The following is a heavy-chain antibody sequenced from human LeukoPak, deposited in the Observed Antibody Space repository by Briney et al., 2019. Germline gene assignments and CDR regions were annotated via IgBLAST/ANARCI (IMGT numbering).Heavy chain of an antibody. CDR2: INHSGST. CDR3: AREGYCSSTSCYAGIDY. D-gene: IGHD2-2*01. Sequence: SETLSLTCAVYGGSFSGYYWSWIRQPPGKGLEWIGEINHSGSTNYNPSLKSRVTISVDTSKSQFSLKLSSVTAADTAVYYCAREGYCSSTSCYAGIDYWGQGTLVTVSS. J-gene: IGHJ4*02. CDR1: GGSFSGYY. V-gene: IGHV4-34*01.